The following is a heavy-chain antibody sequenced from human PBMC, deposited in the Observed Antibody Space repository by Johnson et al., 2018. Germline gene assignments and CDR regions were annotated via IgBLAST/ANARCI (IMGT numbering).Heavy chain of an antibody. CDR2: IWFDGGNK. CDR1: GFTFSSNG. CDR3: VRDRGYSYGSYAMDV. J-gene: IGHJ6*02. Sequence: QVQLVESGGGVVQPGRSLRLSCVASGFTFSSNGMHWVRQAPGKGLEWVSFIWFDGGNKYYVDSVKGRFTTSRDNAKKTMYLEMNSLRSDDKAGYYCVRDRGYSYGSYAMDVWGQGTTVTVSS. D-gene: IGHD5-18*01. V-gene: IGHV3-33*01.